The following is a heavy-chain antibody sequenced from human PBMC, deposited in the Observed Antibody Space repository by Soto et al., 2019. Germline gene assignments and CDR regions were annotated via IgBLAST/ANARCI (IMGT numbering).Heavy chain of an antibody. CDR2: IWYDGSNK. D-gene: IGHD5-18*01. CDR1: GFTFSSYG. V-gene: IGHV3-33*01. Sequence: QVQLVESGGGVVQPGRSLRLSCAASGFTFSSYGMHWVRQAPGKGLEWVGVIWYDGSNKYYADSVKGRFTISRDNSKNTRYLQMNSLRAEDTAVYYCARGYSYGLGGILFDYWGQGTLVTVSS. J-gene: IGHJ4*02. CDR3: ARGYSYGLGGILFDY.